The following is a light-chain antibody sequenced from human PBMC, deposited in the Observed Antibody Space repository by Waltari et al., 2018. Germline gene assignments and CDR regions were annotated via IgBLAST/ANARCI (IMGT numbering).Light chain of an antibody. Sequence: QSVVTQPPSASGTPGQRVTISCSGSSSNIGINYVYWYQQFPGTAPKLLIYRNHPRPSGVPDRFSGSKSGTSASLAISALRSEDEADYYCAAWDDSLSAWVFGGGTKLTVL. CDR3: AAWDDSLSAWV. CDR2: RNH. CDR1: SSNIGINY. J-gene: IGLJ3*02. V-gene: IGLV1-47*01.